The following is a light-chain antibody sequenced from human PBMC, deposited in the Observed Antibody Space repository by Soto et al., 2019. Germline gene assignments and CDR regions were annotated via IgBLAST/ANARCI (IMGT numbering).Light chain of an antibody. CDR3: QQYGSTPLT. J-gene: IGKJ4*01. V-gene: IGKV3-20*01. Sequence: EIVLTQSPGTLSLSPGERATLSCRASQSVGSSKLVWYQQKPGQAPRLLISGVSSRATGIPDRFSGSGSGTDFTLTISRLEPEDFAVYYCQQYGSTPLTFGGGTKVEIK. CDR1: QSVGSSK. CDR2: GVS.